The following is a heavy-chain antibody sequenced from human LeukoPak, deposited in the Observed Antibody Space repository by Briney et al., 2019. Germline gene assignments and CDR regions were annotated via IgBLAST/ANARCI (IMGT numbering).Heavy chain of an antibody. CDR3: AKDLSVRVGFGELSIDY. V-gene: IGHV3-21*04. CDR2: ISSSSSYI. J-gene: IGHJ4*02. D-gene: IGHD3-10*01. CDR1: GFTFSSYS. Sequence: PGGSLRLSCAASGFTFSSYSMNWVRQAPGKGLEWVSSISSSSSYIYYADSVKGRFTISRDNSKNTLYLQMNSLRAEDTAVYYCAKDLSVRVGFGELSIDYWGQGTLVTVSS.